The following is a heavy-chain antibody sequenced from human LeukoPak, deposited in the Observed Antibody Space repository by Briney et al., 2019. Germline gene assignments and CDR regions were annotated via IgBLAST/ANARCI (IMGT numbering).Heavy chain of an antibody. Sequence: GGSLRLSCAASGFTFSSYWMSWVRQAPGKGREWVANIKQDGSEKYYVDSVKGRFTISRDNAKNSLYLQMNSLRAEDTAVYYCARDKAGYYYYYGMDVWGQGTTVTVSS. D-gene: IGHD2-15*01. CDR1: GFTFSSYW. V-gene: IGHV3-7*01. CDR2: IKQDGSEK. J-gene: IGHJ6*02. CDR3: ARDKAGYYYYYGMDV.